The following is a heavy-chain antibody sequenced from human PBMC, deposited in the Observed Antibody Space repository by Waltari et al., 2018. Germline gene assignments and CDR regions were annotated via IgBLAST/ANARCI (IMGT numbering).Heavy chain of an antibody. Sequence: QVQLQESGPGLVKPSETLSLTCTVSGGSISSYYWSWLRQPTGKGLDGIWYIYYIGSTNDNPVSKRRVTISVDTSKNQFSLKLSSVTAADTAVYYCARTPGEQWLVRYFDLWGRGTLVTVSS. CDR3: ARTPGEQWLVRYFDL. J-gene: IGHJ2*01. CDR2: IYYIGST. D-gene: IGHD6-19*01. V-gene: IGHV4-59*01. CDR1: GGSISSYY.